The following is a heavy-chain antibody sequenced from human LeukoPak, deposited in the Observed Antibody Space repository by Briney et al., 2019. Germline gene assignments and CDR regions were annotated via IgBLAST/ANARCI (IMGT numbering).Heavy chain of an antibody. V-gene: IGHV4-61*02. CDR1: GGSISSGSYY. CDR3: ARLDGYDWRIDY. Sequence: SETLSLTCTVSGGSISSGSYYWSWIRQPAGKGLEWIGRIYTSGSTNYNPSLKSRVTISVDTSKNQFSLKLSSVTAADTAVYYCARLDGYDWRIDYWGQGTLVTVSS. D-gene: IGHD5-12*01. CDR2: IYTSGST. J-gene: IGHJ4*02.